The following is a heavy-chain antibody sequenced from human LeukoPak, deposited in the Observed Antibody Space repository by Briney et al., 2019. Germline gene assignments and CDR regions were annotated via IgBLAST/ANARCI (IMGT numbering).Heavy chain of an antibody. J-gene: IGHJ5*02. CDR1: GGSISSGSYY. V-gene: IGHV4-61*02. Sequence: KPSETLSLTCTVSGGSISSGSYYWSWIRQPAGKGLEWFGRIYTSGSTNYNPSIKSRVTIPVDTSKNQFSLKLSSVTAADTAVYHCARGGYCSGGSCYSNWFDPWGQGTLVTVSS. CDR2: IYTSGST. CDR3: ARGGYCSGGSCYSNWFDP. D-gene: IGHD2-15*01.